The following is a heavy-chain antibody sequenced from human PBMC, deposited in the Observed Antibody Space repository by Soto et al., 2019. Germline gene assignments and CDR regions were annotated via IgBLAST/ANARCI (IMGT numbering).Heavy chain of an antibody. D-gene: IGHD2-21*01. Sequence: EVRLSQSGGGLVQPGESLTLSCSASGFTFSDFTMSWIRQSPGKGLEWVCTISRSGDRTFYADSVRGRLTVSRDNSKDALFLKVNSMRADDTAIYYCARPFPDKTYYYSGMDVWGQGTAVTVSS. CDR1: GFTFSDFT. CDR2: ISRSGDRT. J-gene: IGHJ6*02. V-gene: IGHV3-23*01. CDR3: ARPFPDKTYYYSGMDV.